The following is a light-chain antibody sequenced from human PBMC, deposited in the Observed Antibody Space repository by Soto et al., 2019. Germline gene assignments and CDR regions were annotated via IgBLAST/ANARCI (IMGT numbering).Light chain of an antibody. J-gene: IGLJ1*01. CDR1: SSDVGSYNL. CDR2: EGS. CDR3: CSYAGSSGYV. Sequence: QSVLTQPAPVSGSPGQSITISCTGTSSDVGSYNLVSWYQQHPGKAPKLMIYEGSKRPSGVSNRFSGSKSGNTASLTISGLQAEDEADYYCCSYAGSSGYVFGTGTRSPS. V-gene: IGLV2-23*01.